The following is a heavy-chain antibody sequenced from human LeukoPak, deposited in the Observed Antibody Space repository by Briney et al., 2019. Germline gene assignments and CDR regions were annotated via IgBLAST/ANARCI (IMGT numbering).Heavy chain of an antibody. D-gene: IGHD3-22*01. CDR2: IYYSGST. CDR1: GGSISSYY. CDR3: ARHHDSSGYLDY. Sequence: PSETLSLTCTVSGGSISSYYWSWIRQPPGKGLEWIGYIYYSGSTNYNPSLKSRVTISVDTSKNQFSLKLSSVAAADTAVYYCARHHDSSGYLDYWGQGTLVTVSS. V-gene: IGHV4-59*08. J-gene: IGHJ4*02.